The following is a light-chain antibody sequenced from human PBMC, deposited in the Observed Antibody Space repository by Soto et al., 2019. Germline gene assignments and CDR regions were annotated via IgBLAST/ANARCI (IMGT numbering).Light chain of an antibody. Sequence: QPVLTQPPSVSGAPGQRVTISCTGSSSNIGAGFDVHWYQQFPGTAPRLLMYGNNNRPSGVPDRFSGSKSGTSASLAITGLQAEDEADYYCQSYDISLSASSPSWVFGGGTKLTV. J-gene: IGLJ3*02. CDR2: GNN. CDR3: QSYDISLSASSPSWV. V-gene: IGLV1-40*01. CDR1: SSNIGAGFD.